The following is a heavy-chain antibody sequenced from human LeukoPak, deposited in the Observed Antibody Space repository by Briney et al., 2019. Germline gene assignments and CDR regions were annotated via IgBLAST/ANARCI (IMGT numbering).Heavy chain of an antibody. CDR2: ISGRGGST. V-gene: IGHV3-23*01. CDR1: GFTFSSYA. J-gene: IGHJ4*02. CDR3: AKDPALVGATDYFDY. Sequence: GGSLRLSCAASGFTFSSYAMSWVRQAPGKGLEWGSAISGRGGSTYYADSVKGRFTISRDNSKNTLYLQMNSRRAEDTAVYSCAKDPALVGATDYFDYWGQGTLVTVSS. D-gene: IGHD1-26*01.